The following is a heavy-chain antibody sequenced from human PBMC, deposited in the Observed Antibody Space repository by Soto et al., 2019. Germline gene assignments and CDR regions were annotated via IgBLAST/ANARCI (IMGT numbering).Heavy chain of an antibody. D-gene: IGHD4-17*01. J-gene: IGHJ4*02. CDR2: IYHSGST. CDR3: ARGPHPVGYGDFFLEY. V-gene: IGHV4-30-2*01. CDR1: GGSISSGGYS. Sequence: SETLSLTFAVSGGSISSGGYSWSWIRQPPGKGLEWIGYIYHSGSTYYNPSLRSRVTISVDRSKNQFSLKLSSVTAADTAVYYCARGPHPVGYGDFFLEYWGQGTLVTVSS.